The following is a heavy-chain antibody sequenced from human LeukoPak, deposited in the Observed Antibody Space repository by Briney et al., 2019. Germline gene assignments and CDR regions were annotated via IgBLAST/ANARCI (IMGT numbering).Heavy chain of an antibody. CDR1: GGSFSGYY. D-gene: IGHD3-22*01. Sequence: SETLSLTCAVYGGSFSGYYWSWIRQPPGKGLEWIGEINHSGGTNYNPSLKSRVTISVDTSKNQFSLKLSSVTAADTAVYYCARGRGLLRNWGQGTLVTVSS. CDR2: INHSGGT. J-gene: IGHJ4*02. V-gene: IGHV4-34*01. CDR3: ARGRGLLRN.